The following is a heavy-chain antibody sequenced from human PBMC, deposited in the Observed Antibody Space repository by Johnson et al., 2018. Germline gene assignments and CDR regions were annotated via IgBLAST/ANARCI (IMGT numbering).Heavy chain of an antibody. J-gene: IGHJ3*02. V-gene: IGHV3-23*04. Sequence: EVQLVESGGGLVQXGGSLRLXCAASGFSFSSSAMSWVRQAPGKGLDCVSGISGSGCSPSYADSVKGRFTISRDNSKNTLYLQMNSLRAEETAVYYCTKTLTADHRNAFEIWGQGTMVTVSS. D-gene: IGHD2-21*02. CDR1: GFSFSSSA. CDR3: TKTLTADHRNAFEI. CDR2: ISGSGCSP.